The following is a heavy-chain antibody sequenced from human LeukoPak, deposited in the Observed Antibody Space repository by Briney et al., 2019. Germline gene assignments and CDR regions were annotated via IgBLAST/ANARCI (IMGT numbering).Heavy chain of an antibody. V-gene: IGHV3-21*01. CDR1: GFIFSSYG. J-gene: IGHJ4*02. CDR3: AREYYYDSSDYATFNFDH. CDR2: ISSRSTYM. D-gene: IGHD3-22*01. Sequence: GGSLRLSCAASGFIFSSYGMHWVRQAPGKGLEWVSSISSRSTYMYYAGSVKGRFTISRDNAKNSLYLQMSSLRAEDTALYYCAREYYYDSSDYATFNFDHWGQGTQVTVSS.